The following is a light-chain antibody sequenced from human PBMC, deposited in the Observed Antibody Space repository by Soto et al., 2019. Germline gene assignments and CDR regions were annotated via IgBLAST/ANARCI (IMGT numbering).Light chain of an antibody. V-gene: IGLV3-1*01. J-gene: IGLJ1*01. CDR1: KLGDKY. CDR3: QAWDSSTYV. CDR2: QDS. Sequence: SYELTQPPSVSVSPGQTASITCSGDKLGDKYACWYQQKPGQSPVLVIYQDSKRPSGIPERFSGSNSGNTATLTISGTQAMDETDYYCQAWDSSTYVFGTGTRSP.